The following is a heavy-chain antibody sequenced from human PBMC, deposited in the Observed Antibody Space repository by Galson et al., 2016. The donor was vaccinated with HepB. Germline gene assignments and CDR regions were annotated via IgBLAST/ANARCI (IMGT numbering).Heavy chain of an antibody. CDR3: ARDFPPRFVDCSSTTCFSLGV. J-gene: IGHJ6*02. Sequence: SLRLSCAVSGLSVSDEYMSWVRQAPGKGLEWVSLIYSRGDTYYADSVQGRFPFSRDTSKNVLYLQMNRLRAEDTAVYYCARDFPPRFVDCSSTTCFSLGVWGQGTTVTVSS. V-gene: IGHV3-53*01. D-gene: IGHD2-2*01. CDR1: GLSVSDEY. CDR2: IYSRGDT.